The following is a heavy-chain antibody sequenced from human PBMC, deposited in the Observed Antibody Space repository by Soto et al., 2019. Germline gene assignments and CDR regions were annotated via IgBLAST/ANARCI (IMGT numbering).Heavy chain of an antibody. CDR3: GTDQWGGAFDI. V-gene: IGHV3-7*01. CDR1: GFTLSTYW. CDR2: IRPDGNEI. J-gene: IGHJ3*02. Sequence: EGSLRLSCVASGFTLSTYWMAWVRQTPGKGLEFVANIRPDGNEINYVDSVKGRFTISRDNAKNSLFLQMNSLRHDDTAVYYCGTDQWGGAFDIGGQGTTVTVSS. D-gene: IGHD3-10*01.